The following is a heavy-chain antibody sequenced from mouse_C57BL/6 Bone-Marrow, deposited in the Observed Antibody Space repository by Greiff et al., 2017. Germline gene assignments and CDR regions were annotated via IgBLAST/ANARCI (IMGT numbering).Heavy chain of an antibody. CDR3: AWFYFDY. V-gene: IGHV1-81*01. CDR2: IYPRRGNT. D-gene: IGHD2-2*01. Sequence: QVQLQQSGAELARPGASVKLSCKASGYTFTSYGISWVKQSTGQGLEWIGEIYPRRGNTYYNEKFKGKATLTADKSSSTAYMELRSLTSEDSAVYFCAWFYFDYWGQGTTLTVSS. CDR1: GYTFTSYG. J-gene: IGHJ2*01.